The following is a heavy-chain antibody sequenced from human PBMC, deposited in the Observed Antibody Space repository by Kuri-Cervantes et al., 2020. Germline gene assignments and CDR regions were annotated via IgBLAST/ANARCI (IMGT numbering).Heavy chain of an antibody. Sequence: SETLSLTCTVSGGSISSGDYYWSWLRQPPGKGLEWIGYIYYSGSTNYNPSLKSRVTISVDTSKNQFSLKLSSVTAADTAVYYCARFGDYDILTGFDYWGQGTLVTVSS. CDR2: IYYSGST. V-gene: IGHV4-61*08. D-gene: IGHD3-9*01. J-gene: IGHJ4*02. CDR3: ARFGDYDILTGFDY. CDR1: GGSISSGDYY.